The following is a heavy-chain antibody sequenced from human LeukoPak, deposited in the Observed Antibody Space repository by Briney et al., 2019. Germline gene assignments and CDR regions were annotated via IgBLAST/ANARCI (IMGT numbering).Heavy chain of an antibody. J-gene: IGHJ4*02. CDR1: GGSISSYY. CDR2: IYYSGST. CDR3: ASIGFYYDSSGYLWNY. D-gene: IGHD3-22*01. Sequence: SETLSLTCTVSGGSISSYYWSWIRQPPGKGVEWIGYIYYSGSTNYNPSLKSRVTISVDTSKNQFSLKLSSVTAADTAVYYCASIGFYYDSSGYLWNYWAQGTLVTVSS. V-gene: IGHV4-59*08.